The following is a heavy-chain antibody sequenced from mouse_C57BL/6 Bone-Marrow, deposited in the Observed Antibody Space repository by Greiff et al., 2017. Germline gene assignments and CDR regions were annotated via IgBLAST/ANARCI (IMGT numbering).Heavy chain of an antibody. CDR2: IWRGGRT. CDR1: GFSLTSYG. CDR3: AKNFGYDYIFAY. D-gene: IGHD2-4*01. Sequence: VQRVESGPGLVQPSQSLSITCTVSGFSLTSYGVHWVRQSPGQGLEWLGVIWRGGRTDYNAAFMSRLSITKDNSKSQVFLKMNSLQAEDTAIYYCAKNFGYDYIFAYWGQGTLVTVSA. J-gene: IGHJ3*01. V-gene: IGHV2-5*01.